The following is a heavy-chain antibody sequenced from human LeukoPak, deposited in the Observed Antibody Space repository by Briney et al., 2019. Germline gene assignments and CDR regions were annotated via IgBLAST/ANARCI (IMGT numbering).Heavy chain of an antibody. CDR2: VFSSGIT. V-gene: IGHV4-4*07. CDR1: GGSISGSY. D-gene: IGHD4/OR15-4a*01. Sequence: PSETLSLTCTVSGGSISGSYWSWIRQPAGKGLEYIGRVFSSGITNYSPSLASRVTMSVDTSNSQFSLYPRSMTAADTAVYFCARGPGGASSEAWDFWGQGALVTVSS. J-gene: IGHJ4*02. CDR3: ARGPGGASSEAWDF.